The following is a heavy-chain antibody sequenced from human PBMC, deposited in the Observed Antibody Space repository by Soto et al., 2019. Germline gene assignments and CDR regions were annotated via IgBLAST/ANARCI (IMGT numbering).Heavy chain of an antibody. J-gene: IGHJ6*02. CDR1: GFSFSTYG. Sequence: GGSLRLSCAASGFSFSTYGMHWVRQAPGKGLEWVAVISYDGSNKYYADSVKGRFTISRGNSKNTLYLQMNSLRAEDTAVYYCAKGLFYYYYGMDVWGQGTTVTVSS. V-gene: IGHV3-30*18. CDR3: AKGLFYYYYGMDV. CDR2: ISYDGSNK.